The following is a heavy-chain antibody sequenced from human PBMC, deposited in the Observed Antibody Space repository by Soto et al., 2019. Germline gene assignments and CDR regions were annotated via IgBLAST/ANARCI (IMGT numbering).Heavy chain of an antibody. CDR1: VVAFSNYW. CDR3: ARDKGGRITFGGVLVNYYSGMDV. CDR2: IKQDGSEK. V-gene: IGHV3-7*01. J-gene: IGHJ6*02. Sequence: PGGSLRVSYSASVVAFSNYWMICFVNPRLKGLDLLANIKQDGSEKYYVDSVKGRFTISRDNAKNSLYLQMNSLRAEDTAVYYCARDKGGRITFGGVLVNYYSGMDVWGHVTKVPGS. D-gene: IGHD3-16*02.